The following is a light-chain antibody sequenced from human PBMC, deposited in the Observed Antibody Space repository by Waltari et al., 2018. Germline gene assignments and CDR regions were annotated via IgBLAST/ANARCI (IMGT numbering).Light chain of an antibody. J-gene: IGLJ3*02. V-gene: IGLV1-44*01. CDR3: ATWDDSLHGVV. CDR2: ANN. Sequence: SVLTQPPSVSGAPGQRVTISCSGSRSNIGSNTVNWYQHLPGTAPRLLIFANNRRPSGVPDRVSASKSGTSASLAISGLQSGEEADYYCATWDDSLHGVVFGGGTKVTV. CDR1: RSNIGSNT.